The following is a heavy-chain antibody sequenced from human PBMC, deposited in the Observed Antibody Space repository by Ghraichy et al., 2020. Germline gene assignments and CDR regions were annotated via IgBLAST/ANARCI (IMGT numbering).Heavy chain of an antibody. Sequence: GGSLRLSCAASGFPFSSYAFHWVRQAPGKGLEWVAVISFDGNTKLYSDSVKGRFSISRDNSKNTLYLQMSSLRAEDTAVYYCARAPTVVAAGGRIFYYHMDVWGKGTTITVSS. CDR1: GFPFSSYA. D-gene: IGHD4-23*01. CDR2: ISFDGNTK. J-gene: IGHJ6*03. V-gene: IGHV3-30*15. CDR3: ARAPTVVAAGGRIFYYHMDV.